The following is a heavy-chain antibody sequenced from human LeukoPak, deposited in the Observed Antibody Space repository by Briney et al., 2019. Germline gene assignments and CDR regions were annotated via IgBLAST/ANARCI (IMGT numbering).Heavy chain of an antibody. D-gene: IGHD3-22*01. CDR3: ARFEKFYDSSVHYQDY. Sequence: SETLSLTCTVSGGSISNYFWTWIRQPPGKGLDWIGYTHSSGNTNYNPSLKSRVTMSVDTSKNQFSLKLTSVTAADTAIYYCARFEKFYDSSVHYQDYWGQGTLVTVSS. V-gene: IGHV4-59*01. CDR1: GGSISNYF. J-gene: IGHJ4*02. CDR2: THSSGNT.